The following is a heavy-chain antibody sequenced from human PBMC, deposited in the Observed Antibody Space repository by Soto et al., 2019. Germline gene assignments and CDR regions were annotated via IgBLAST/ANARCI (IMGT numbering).Heavy chain of an antibody. CDR1: GFSLSTSGVG. CDR3: AHRDYDSSGPYGMDV. J-gene: IGHJ6*02. D-gene: IGHD3-22*01. CDR2: IYWDDDK. Sequence: QITLKESGPTLVKPTQTLTLTCTFSGFSLSTSGVGVGWIRQPPGKALEWLALIYWDDDKRYSPSLKSRRTSTKDPSKNQVVITMTNMDPVDTATYYCAHRDYDSSGPYGMDVWGQGTTVTVSS. V-gene: IGHV2-5*02.